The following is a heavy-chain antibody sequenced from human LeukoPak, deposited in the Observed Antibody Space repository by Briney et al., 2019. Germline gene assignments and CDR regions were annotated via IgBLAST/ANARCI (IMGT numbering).Heavy chain of an antibody. Sequence: GGSLRLPCAASGFRFSSYAMSWVRQAPGKGLEWVSTISGSGDSTYYADSVKGRFTISRDNAKNTLDLQMNSLTAEDTAVYYCAKGSAYYNFYYMVVCGKGTTVTVSS. J-gene: IGHJ6*03. V-gene: IGHV3-23*01. CDR3: AKGSAYYNFYYMVV. CDR2: ISGSGDST. CDR1: GFRFSSYA.